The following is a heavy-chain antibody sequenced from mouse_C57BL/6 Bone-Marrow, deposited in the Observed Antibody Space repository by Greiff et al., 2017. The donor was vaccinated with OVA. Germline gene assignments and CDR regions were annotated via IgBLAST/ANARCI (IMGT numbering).Heavy chain of an antibody. CDR1: GYTFTDYY. D-gene: IGHD1-1*01. J-gene: IGHJ4*01. V-gene: IGHV1-77*01. CDR3: ARHYYYGSPYYYAMDY. CDR2: IGPGSGST. Sequence: QVQLQQSGAELVKPGASVKISCKASGYTFTDYYINWVKQRPGQGLEWIGKIGPGSGSTYYNEKFKGKATLTADKSSSTAYMQLSSLTSEDSAVYFCARHYYYGSPYYYAMDYWGQGTSGTVSS.